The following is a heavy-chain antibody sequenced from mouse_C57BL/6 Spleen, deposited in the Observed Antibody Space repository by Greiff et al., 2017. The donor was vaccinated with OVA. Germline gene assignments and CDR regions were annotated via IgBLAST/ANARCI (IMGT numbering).Heavy chain of an antibody. CDR1: GYTFTSYW. J-gene: IGHJ1*03. CDR2: IHPNSGST. CDR3: ASTDYSGLSYVPFWYFAV. D-gene: IGHD1-1*01. Sequence: QVQLQQPGAELVKPGASVKLSCKASGYTFTSYWMHWVKQRPGQGLEWIGMIHPNSGSTNYNEKFKSKATLTVDKSSSTAYLQLSSLTSEDSAVSSCASTDYSGLSYVPFWYFAVWGTGTTVTVSA. V-gene: IGHV1-64*01.